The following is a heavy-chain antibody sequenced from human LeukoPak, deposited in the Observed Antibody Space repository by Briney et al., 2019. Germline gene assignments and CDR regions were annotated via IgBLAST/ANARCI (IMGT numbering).Heavy chain of an antibody. V-gene: IGHV4-34*01. CDR3: ARRTVGVSLGYFQY. D-gene: IGHD1-26*01. Sequence: SETLSLTCAVYGGSFSGYYWSWIRQPPGKGLEWIGEIYHTGSTNYNPSLKSRVTISVDKSKKQFSLKLSPVTAADTAAYYCARRTVGVSLGYFQYWGQGTLVSVSS. J-gene: IGHJ1*01. CDR2: IYHTGST. CDR1: GGSFSGYY.